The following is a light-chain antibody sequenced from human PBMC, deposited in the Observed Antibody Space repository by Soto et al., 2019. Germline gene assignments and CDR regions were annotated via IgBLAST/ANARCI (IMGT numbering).Light chain of an antibody. J-gene: IGKJ5*01. Sequence: VLTQSPSTLSLSPGERATISCRASHSVSSTYLAWDQHQPGQAPRPHMSGTSNRASGTPDRFSCSGSGTDFTLTISRLKLEDYALSSYQQYENTRNSFGQGTRLEIK. V-gene: IGKV3-20*01. CDR2: GTS. CDR1: HSVSSTY. CDR3: QQYENTRNS.